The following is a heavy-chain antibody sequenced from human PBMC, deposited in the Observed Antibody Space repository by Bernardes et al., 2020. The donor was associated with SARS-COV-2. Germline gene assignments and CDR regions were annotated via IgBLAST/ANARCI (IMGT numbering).Heavy chain of an antibody. Sequence: GGYLSLSSAASRFTFSRYAMSWVRQAPGKGLEWVTAISGSGGGKYYADSVKGRFTISRDNSKKKLFLQMNSLRAEDTAVYYCAKDLTSGYYAGFYSWGQGTLVTVSS. CDR1: RFTFSRYA. CDR2: ISGSGGGK. J-gene: IGHJ4*02. CDR3: AKDLTSGYYAGFYS. D-gene: IGHD3-9*01. V-gene: IGHV3-23*01.